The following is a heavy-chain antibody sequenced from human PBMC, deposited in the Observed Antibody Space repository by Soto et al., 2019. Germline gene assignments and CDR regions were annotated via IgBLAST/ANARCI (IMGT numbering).Heavy chain of an antibody. CDR3: ARVSWREKYGMDV. CDR2: ITFSGNTV. V-gene: IGHV3-11*01. CDR1: GFTFSDSY. J-gene: IGHJ6*02. Sequence: QVQLVESGGGLVKPGGSLRLSCAASGFTFSDSYMSWIRQAPGKGLEWISYITFSGNTVYYADSLKGRFTISRDNANNSLYLQMNRLRAEDTAVYYCARVSWREKYGMDVWGQGTTVTVSS.